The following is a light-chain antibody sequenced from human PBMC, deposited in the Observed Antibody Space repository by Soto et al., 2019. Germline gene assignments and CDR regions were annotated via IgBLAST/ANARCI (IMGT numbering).Light chain of an antibody. V-gene: IGLV2-8*01. J-gene: IGLJ1*01. CDR1: KNDIGVYDF. CDR2: EVG. Sequence: QSVLTQPPSASVSPGQSVTISCTGTKNDIGVYDFVSWYQHHPGKAPRLIIYEVGNRTSGVPDRFSGSKSGNTTSLTVSGLPDADEADYFCKSYAGSNTYVFGSGTKVTVL. CDR3: KSYAGSNTYV.